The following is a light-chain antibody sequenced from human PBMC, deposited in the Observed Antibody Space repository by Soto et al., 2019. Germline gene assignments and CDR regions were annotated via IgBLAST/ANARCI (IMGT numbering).Light chain of an antibody. Sequence: EIVLTQSPGTLSLSPGERATLSCRASQSVSNNYLAWYQQKPGQAPRLLIYGASSRATGIPDRFSGSGYGTDFTLTISRLEPEDFAVFYCQQYGSSPKTFGQGTRVEIK. CDR3: QQYGSSPKT. CDR1: QSVSNNY. CDR2: GAS. J-gene: IGKJ1*01. V-gene: IGKV3-20*01.